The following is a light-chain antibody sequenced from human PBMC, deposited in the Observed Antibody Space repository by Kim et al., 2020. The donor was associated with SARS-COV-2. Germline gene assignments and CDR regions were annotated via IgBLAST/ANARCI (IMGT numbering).Light chain of an antibody. CDR2: GAS. J-gene: IGKJ2*01. Sequence: VMTQSPGTLSLSPGERATLFCRASQSLTGNHLAWYQQKGDQAPRLLFYGASTRATGIPDRFSASGSGTDFTLTINRLEPEDFAVYYCQQYGSAPPITFGQGTKLEI. V-gene: IGKV3-20*01. CDR1: QSLTGNH. CDR3: QQYGSAPPIT.